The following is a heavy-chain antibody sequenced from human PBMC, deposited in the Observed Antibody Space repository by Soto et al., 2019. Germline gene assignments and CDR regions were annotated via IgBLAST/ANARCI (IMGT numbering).Heavy chain of an antibody. CDR2: MAYDGRNK. V-gene: IGHV3-30-3*01. Sequence: QEQLVESGGGVVQPGRSLRLSCAASGFSFSTSAMHWVRQPPGKGLEWVAVMAYDGRNKFYADSVKGRFTITRDNSHTPLYLQMTSLKPEDTAVYYCARDGDDSGWYGPACWGQGTRVSVSS. D-gene: IGHD6-19*01. CDR1: GFSFSTSA. J-gene: IGHJ4*02. CDR3: ARDGDDSGWYGPAC.